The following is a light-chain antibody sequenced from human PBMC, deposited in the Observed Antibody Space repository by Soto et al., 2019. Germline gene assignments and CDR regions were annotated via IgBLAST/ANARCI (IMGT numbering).Light chain of an antibody. J-gene: IGLJ2*01. CDR3: QVWESSRDLYVI. V-gene: IGLV3-21*02. CDR1: NIGSKG. Sequence: SYELTQPPSVSVAPGQTAAITCGGNNIGSKGVHWYQQRPGQAPVLVIYDDSDRPSGIPERFSGSNSGNTATLTITRAEAGDEADYYCQVWESSRDLYVIFGGGTKLTVL. CDR2: DDS.